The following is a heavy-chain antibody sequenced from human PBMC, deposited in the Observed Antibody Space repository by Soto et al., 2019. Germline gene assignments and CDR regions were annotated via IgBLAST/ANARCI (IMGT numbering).Heavy chain of an antibody. Sequence: QLQLQESGSGLVKPSQTLSLTCAVSGGSISSGGYSWSWIRQPPGKGLEWIGYIYHSGSTYYNPSLERRVXXXVXXSKNQFSLKLSSVTAADTAVYYCARGGKTVTTFDSWGQGTLVTVSS. CDR2: IYHSGST. CDR1: GGSISSGGYS. CDR3: ARGGKTVTTFDS. J-gene: IGHJ4*02. V-gene: IGHV4-30-2*01. D-gene: IGHD4-17*01.